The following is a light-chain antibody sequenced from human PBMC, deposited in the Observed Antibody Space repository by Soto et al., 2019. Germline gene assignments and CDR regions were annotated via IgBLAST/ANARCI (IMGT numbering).Light chain of an antibody. CDR1: TSDVGGYNY. CDR3: TSYTSSGTHV. CDR2: DVI. J-gene: IGLJ1*01. Sequence: QSALTQPASVSGSPGQSITISCTGTTSDVGGYNYVSWHQQHPGKAPKLMIYDVINRPSGVSNRFSGSKSDNTASLTISGLQAEDEAAYYCTSYTSSGTHVFGSGTKRTVL. V-gene: IGLV2-14*01.